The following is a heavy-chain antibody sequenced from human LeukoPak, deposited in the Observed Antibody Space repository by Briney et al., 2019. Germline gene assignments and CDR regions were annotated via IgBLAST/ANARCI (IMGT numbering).Heavy chain of an antibody. CDR3: AKSGPGYSSTNHFDY. D-gene: IGHD6-13*01. Sequence: GGSLRLSCAASGFTFDDYAMHWVRQAPGKGLEWVSAISWNSGSIGYADSVKGRFTISRDNAKNSLYLQMNSLRAEDTALYYCAKSGPGYSSTNHFDYWGQGTLVTVSS. V-gene: IGHV3-9*01. CDR1: GFTFDDYA. J-gene: IGHJ4*02. CDR2: ISWNSGSI.